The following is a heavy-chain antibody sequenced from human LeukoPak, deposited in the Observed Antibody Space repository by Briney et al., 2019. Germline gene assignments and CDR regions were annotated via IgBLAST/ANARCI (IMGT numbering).Heavy chain of an antibody. J-gene: IGHJ4*02. Sequence: ASVKVSCKASGGTFSSYAISWVRQAPGQGLEWMGGIIPIFGTANYAQKFQGRVTITADESTSTAYMELSSLRSEDTAVYYCARRSRFGGDHYFDYWGQGTLVTVSS. CDR1: GGTFSSYA. D-gene: IGHD3-10*01. CDR3: ARRSRFGGDHYFDY. V-gene: IGHV1-69*13. CDR2: IIPIFGTA.